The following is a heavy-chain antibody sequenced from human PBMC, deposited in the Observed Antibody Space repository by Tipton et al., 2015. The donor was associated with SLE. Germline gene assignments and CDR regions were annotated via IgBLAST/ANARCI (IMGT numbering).Heavy chain of an antibody. CDR2: ISSSSSYI. D-gene: IGHD6-19*01. V-gene: IGHV3-21*01. J-gene: IGHJ4*02. Sequence: SLRLSCAASGFTFSSYSMNWVRQAPGKGLEWVSSISSSSSYIYYADSVKGRFTISRDNSKNTLYLQMNSLRAEDTAVYYCARGGSGWGYFDYWGQGTLVTVSS. CDR3: ARGGSGWGYFDY. CDR1: GFTFSSYS.